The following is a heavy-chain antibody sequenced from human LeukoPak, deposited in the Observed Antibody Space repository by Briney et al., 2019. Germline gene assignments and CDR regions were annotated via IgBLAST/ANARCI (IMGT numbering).Heavy chain of an antibody. CDR2: VKQGGSEK. CDR3: ARIYCSSISCHFDY. D-gene: IGHD2-2*01. J-gene: IGHJ4*02. V-gene: IGHV3-7*01. CDR1: GFTFSGYW. Sequence: GGSLSLSCAASGFTFSGYWMSWFGKAPGGGLDGVANVKQGGSEKYYVDSVKGRFTISRDDAKSSLYLQMNSLRAEDTAVYYCARIYCSSISCHFDYWGQGTLVTVSS.